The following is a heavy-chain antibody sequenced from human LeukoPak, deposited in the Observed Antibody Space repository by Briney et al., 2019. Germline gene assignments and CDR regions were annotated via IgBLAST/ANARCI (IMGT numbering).Heavy chain of an antibody. CDR2: ISWNSGSI. CDR3: AKDLWRWNDVGDYYSDY. CDR1: GFTFDDYA. J-gene: IGHJ4*02. D-gene: IGHD1-1*01. V-gene: IGHV3-9*01. Sequence: PGGSLRLSCAASGFTFDDYAMHWVRQAPGKGLEWVSGISWNSGSIGYADSVKGRFTISRDNAKNSLYLQMNSLRAEDTALYYCAKDLWRWNDVGDYYSDYWGQGTLVTVSS.